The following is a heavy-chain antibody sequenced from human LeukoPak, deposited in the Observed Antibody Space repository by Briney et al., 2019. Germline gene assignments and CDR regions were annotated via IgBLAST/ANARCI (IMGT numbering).Heavy chain of an antibody. CDR2: INHSGST. CDR3: ARATSWYVSCFDP. Sequence: SETLSLTCAVYGGSFSGYYWSWIRQPPGKGLEWIGEINHSGSTTYNPSLKSRVTMSVDTSRNRFSLKLSSVTAADTAVYYCARATSWYVSCFDPWGQGTLVTVSS. V-gene: IGHV4-34*01. D-gene: IGHD2-2*01. J-gene: IGHJ5*02. CDR1: GGSFSGYY.